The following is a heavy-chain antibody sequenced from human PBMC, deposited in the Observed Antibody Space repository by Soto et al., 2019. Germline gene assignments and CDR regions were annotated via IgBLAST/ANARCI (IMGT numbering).Heavy chain of an antibody. Sequence: QVQLVQSGAEVKKPGSSVKVSCKASGGTFSSYAISWVRQAPGQGLEWMGGIIPIFGTANYAQKFQGRVTITADESTSTADMEVSSLKSEDTAGYYCARDEQTNYDYVWGSYSYWGQGTLVTVSS. D-gene: IGHD3-16*01. CDR2: IIPIFGTA. CDR1: GGTFSSYA. V-gene: IGHV1-69*01. CDR3: ARDEQTNYDYVWGSYSY. J-gene: IGHJ4*02.